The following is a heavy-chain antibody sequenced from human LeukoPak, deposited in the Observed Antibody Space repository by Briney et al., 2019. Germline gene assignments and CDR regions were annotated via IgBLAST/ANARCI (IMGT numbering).Heavy chain of an antibody. Sequence: ASVKVSCKASGYTFTGYYMHWVRQAPGQGLEWMGWINPNSGGTNYAQKFQGRVTMTRDTSISTAYMELSRLRSDDTAVYYCARDEGREVYQLLYYFDYWGQGTLVTVSS. D-gene: IGHD2-2*01. CDR2: INPNSGGT. V-gene: IGHV1-2*02. J-gene: IGHJ4*02. CDR1: GYTFTGYY. CDR3: ARDEGREVYQLLYYFDY.